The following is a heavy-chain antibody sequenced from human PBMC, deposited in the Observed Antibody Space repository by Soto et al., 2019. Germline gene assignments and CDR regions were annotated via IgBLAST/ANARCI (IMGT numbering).Heavy chain of an antibody. CDR3: ARDRWGIAARISSKPNYYYGMDV. D-gene: IGHD6-6*01. CDR2: ISSSSSYI. J-gene: IGHJ6*02. V-gene: IGHV3-21*01. Sequence: PGGSLRLSCAASGFTFSSYSMNWVRQAPGKGLEWVSSISSSSSYIYYADSVKGRFTISRDNAKNSLYLQMNSLRAEDTAVYYCARDRWGIAARISSKPNYYYGMDVWGQGTTVTVSS. CDR1: GFTFSSYS.